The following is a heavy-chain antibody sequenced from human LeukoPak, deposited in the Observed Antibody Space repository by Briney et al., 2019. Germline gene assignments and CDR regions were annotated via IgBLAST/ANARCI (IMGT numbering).Heavy chain of an antibody. J-gene: IGHJ4*02. CDR2: INPDGTEN. CDR1: GFTFSTYY. Sequence: PGGSLRLSCAASGFTFSTYYMSWVRQAPGKGPEWVATINPDGTENYYVDSVKGRFTISRDSAKTALYLQMNSLRAEDTALYYCARDRDYSGSWEINCDSWGQGTFVIVSS. V-gene: IGHV3-7*01. CDR3: ARDRDYSGSWEINCDS. D-gene: IGHD6-13*01.